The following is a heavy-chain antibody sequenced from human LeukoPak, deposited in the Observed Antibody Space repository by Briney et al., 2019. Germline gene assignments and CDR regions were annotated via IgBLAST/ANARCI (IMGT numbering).Heavy chain of an antibody. D-gene: IGHD3-9*01. J-gene: IGHJ6*03. CDR3: ARDREGILTGFYYYYMDV. V-gene: IGHV3-30*02. CDR2: LRFDATSN. Sequence: EGSLRLSCVASGFSFSKYGMRWVRQAPGKGLEWVSFLRFDATSNYYAESVRGRFIISRDNAKNSLSLQMNSLRAEDTAVYYCARDREGILTGFYYYYMDVWGKGTTVTISS. CDR1: GFSFSKYG.